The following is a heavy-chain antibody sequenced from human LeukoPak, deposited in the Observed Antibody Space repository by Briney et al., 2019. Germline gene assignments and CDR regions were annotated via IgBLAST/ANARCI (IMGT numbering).Heavy chain of an antibody. J-gene: IGHJ4*02. D-gene: IGHD3-22*01. V-gene: IGHV6-1*01. CDR1: GDSVSSNSAA. CDR2: TYYRSKWYN. Sequence: SQTLSLTCAIFGDSVSSNSAAWSWIRQSPSRGLEWLGRTYYRSKWYNDYAVSVKSRITINPDTSKNQFSLQLNSVTPEDTAVYYCARESTHYYDSSGYSRGLGYWGQGSLVTVSS. CDR3: ARESTHYYDSSGYSRGLGY.